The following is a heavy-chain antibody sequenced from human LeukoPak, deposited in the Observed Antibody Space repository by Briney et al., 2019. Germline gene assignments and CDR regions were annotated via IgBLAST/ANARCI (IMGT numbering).Heavy chain of an antibody. CDR1: GDSISSGNYY. J-gene: IGHJ4*02. Sequence: SETLSLTCTVSGDSISSGNYYWSWIRQPAGKGLEWIGRIYPSGSTNYNPSLKSRVTISVDTSKNQFSLKLSSVTAADTAVYYCARHGWVGSGRLYTRKYYFDYWGQGTLVTVSS. CDR2: IYPSGST. CDR3: ARHGWVGSGRLYTRKYYFDY. V-gene: IGHV4-61*02. D-gene: IGHD3-16*01.